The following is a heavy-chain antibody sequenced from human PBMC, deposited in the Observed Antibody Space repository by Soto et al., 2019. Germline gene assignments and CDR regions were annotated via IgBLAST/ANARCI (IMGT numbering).Heavy chain of an antibody. Sequence: GGSLRLSCTASGFTFGGYAMTWFRQAPGKGLEWVGFIRTKAFGGTPEYAASVKGRFTISRDDSRNIAYLQMNSLKTEDTAVYYCARDGGCRDGYTVGCNWFDPWGQGTVVTVSS. CDR1: GFTFGGYA. CDR2: IRTKAFGGTP. CDR3: ARDGGCRDGYTVGCNWFDP. J-gene: IGHJ5*02. D-gene: IGHD5-12*01. V-gene: IGHV3-49*03.